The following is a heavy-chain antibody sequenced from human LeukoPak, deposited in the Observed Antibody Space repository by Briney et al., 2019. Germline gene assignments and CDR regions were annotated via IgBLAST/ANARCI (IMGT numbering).Heavy chain of an antibody. CDR2: ISSGTNI. Sequence: PGGSLRLSCAASGFTFSSYSMNWVRQAPGKGLEWVSYISSGTNIYYADSVKGRFTISRDNAKNSLYLQMNSLRAEDTAVYYCARSSSTYYYDTSSHYWGQGTLVTVSS. CDR3: ARSSSTYYYDTSSHY. CDR1: GFTFSSYS. D-gene: IGHD3-22*01. V-gene: IGHV3-21*05. J-gene: IGHJ4*02.